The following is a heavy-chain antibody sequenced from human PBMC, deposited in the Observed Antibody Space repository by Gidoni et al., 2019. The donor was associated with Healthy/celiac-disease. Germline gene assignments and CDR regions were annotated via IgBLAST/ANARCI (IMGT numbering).Heavy chain of an antibody. Sequence: EVQLLESGGGLVQPGGSLRLSCAASGFTFSSYARSWVRQAPGKGLAWVSASSGSGGSTYYADSVKGRFTISRDNSKNTLYLQMNSLRAEDTAVYYCAKDSRDYVWGSYRLTTDYWGQGTLVTVSS. D-gene: IGHD3-16*02. CDR2: SSGSGGST. J-gene: IGHJ4*02. V-gene: IGHV3-23*01. CDR1: GFTFSSYA. CDR3: AKDSRDYVWGSYRLTTDY.